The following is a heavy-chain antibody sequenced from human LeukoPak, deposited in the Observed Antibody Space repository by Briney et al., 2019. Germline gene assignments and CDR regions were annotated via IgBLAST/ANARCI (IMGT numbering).Heavy chain of an antibody. CDR2: ISSDGTTT. CDR1: GFTLSSYT. D-gene: IGHD3-10*01. V-gene: IGHV3-64D*06. CDR3: VKQRSRFRGVVTSDPFDY. J-gene: IGHJ4*02. Sequence: PGGSLRLPCSASGFTLSSYTMHWVRQAPGKGLEYVSAISSDGTTTYYADSVKGRFTISRDNSKNTLHLQMSSLRAEDTAVYYCVKQRSRFRGVVTSDPFDYWGQGTLVTVSS.